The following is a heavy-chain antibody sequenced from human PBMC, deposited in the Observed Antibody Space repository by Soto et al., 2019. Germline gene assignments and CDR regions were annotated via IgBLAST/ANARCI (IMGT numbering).Heavy chain of an antibody. CDR1: VFTFSSYS. Sequence: EVQLVESGGGVVHPGGSLRLSCAASVFTFSSYSMNWVRQAPGKGLEWVSYISSSSSTIYYADSVKGRFTISRDNAKNSLYLQMNSLRDEDTAVYYCARVLRKGEGMDVWGQGTTVTVSS. V-gene: IGHV3-48*02. D-gene: IGHD2-15*01. CDR3: ARVLRKGEGMDV. CDR2: ISSSSSTI. J-gene: IGHJ6*02.